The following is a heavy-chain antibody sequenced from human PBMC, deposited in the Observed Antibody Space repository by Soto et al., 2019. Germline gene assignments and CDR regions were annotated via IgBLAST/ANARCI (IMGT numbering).Heavy chain of an antibody. J-gene: IGHJ6*02. CDR1: GFTFTSHA. CDR2: ISYDEIDK. CDR3: AKDSGYQLPDNYFYYGLDV. Sequence: SGGSLRLSCAASGFTFTSHAMHWVRQTPAKRLEWVAAISYDEIDKKYASSVKGRFTVSRDNVKNTLSLQMNSLRPEDTAVYYCAKDSGYQLPDNYFYYGLDVSGQATTVTVSS. D-gene: IGHD2-2*01. V-gene: IGHV3-30*18.